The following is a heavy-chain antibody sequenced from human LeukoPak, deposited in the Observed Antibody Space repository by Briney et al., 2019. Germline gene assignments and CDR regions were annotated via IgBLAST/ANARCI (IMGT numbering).Heavy chain of an antibody. CDR2: ISAYNGNT. J-gene: IGHJ5*02. D-gene: IGHD3-10*01. V-gene: IGHV1-18*01. Sequence: VASVKVSCKASGYTFTSYGISWVRQAPGQGLELKGWISAYNGNTNYAQKLQGRVTMTTDTSTSTAYMELRSLRSDDTAVYYCARLHYYGSGSYPNWFDPWGQGTLVTVSS. CDR3: ARLHYYGSGSYPNWFDP. CDR1: GYTFTSYG.